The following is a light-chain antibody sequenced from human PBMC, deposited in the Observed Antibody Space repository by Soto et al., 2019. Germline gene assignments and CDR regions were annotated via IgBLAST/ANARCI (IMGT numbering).Light chain of an antibody. CDR1: SSDVGSYNR. CDR3: SSYTISSTYV. J-gene: IGLJ1*01. CDR2: EVS. V-gene: IGLV2-18*02. Sequence: QSALTQPPSVSGSPGQSVAISCTGTSSDVGSYNRVSWYQQPPGTAPKLMIYEVSNRPSGVPDRFSGSKPGNTASLTISGLQAEDEVDYYCSSYTISSTYVFGTGTKLTVL.